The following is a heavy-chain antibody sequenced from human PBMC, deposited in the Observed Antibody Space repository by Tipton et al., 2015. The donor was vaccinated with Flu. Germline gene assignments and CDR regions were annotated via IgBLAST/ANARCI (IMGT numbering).Heavy chain of an antibody. CDR2: INHSGST. J-gene: IGHJ6*03. D-gene: IGHD2-2*01. CDR1: GGSFSGYY. CDR3: ARGACSSTSCTNYYYYMDV. V-gene: IGHV4-34*01. Sequence: TLSLTCAVYGGSFSGYYWSWIRQPPGKGLEWIGEINHSGSTNYNPSLKSRVTISVDTSKNQFSLKLSSVTAADTAVYYCARGACSSTSCTNYYYYMDVWGKGTTVTVSS.